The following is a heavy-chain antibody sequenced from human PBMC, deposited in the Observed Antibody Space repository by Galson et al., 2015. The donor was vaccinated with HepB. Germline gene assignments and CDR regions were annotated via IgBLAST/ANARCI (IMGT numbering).Heavy chain of an antibody. Sequence: SLRLSCAASGFNFNNARMTWVRQAPGKGLEWVGRVKSKTDGGTTDYSAPVKGRFTISRDDSNNILYLQMNSLKTEDTAVYYCTTGDAFSMVRGVDFDYWGLGTLVTVSS. J-gene: IGHJ4*02. D-gene: IGHD3-10*01. CDR2: VKSKTDGGTT. CDR3: TTGDAFSMVRGVDFDY. V-gene: IGHV3-15*01. CDR1: GFNFNNAR.